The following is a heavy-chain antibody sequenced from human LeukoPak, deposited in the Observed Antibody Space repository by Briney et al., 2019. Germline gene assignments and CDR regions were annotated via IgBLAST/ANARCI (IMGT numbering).Heavy chain of an antibody. CDR3: ASYSGYDFFVEY. CDR1: GGSISSSRYY. J-gene: IGHJ4*02. V-gene: IGHV4-39*01. D-gene: IGHD5-12*01. Sequence: SETLSLTCTVSGGSISSSRYYWGWIRQPPGKGLEWIGGIYYSGNTYYNPSLKSRVTKSVDTSKNQFSLKLSSVTAADTAVYYCASYSGYDFFVEYWGQGTLVTVSS. CDR2: IYYSGNT.